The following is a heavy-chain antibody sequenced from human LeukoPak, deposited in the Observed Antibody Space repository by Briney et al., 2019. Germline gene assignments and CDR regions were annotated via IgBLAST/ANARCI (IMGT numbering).Heavy chain of an antibody. V-gene: IGHV3-30*04. CDR2: ISYGGSNK. Sequence: GGSLRLSCAASGFTFSSYAMHWVRQAPGKGLEWVAVISYGGSNKYYADSVKGRFTISRDNSKNTLYLQMNSLRAEDTAVYYCARNPYSSSWYFDYWGQGTLVTVSS. CDR3: ARNPYSSSWYFDY. CDR1: GFTFSSYA. D-gene: IGHD6-13*01. J-gene: IGHJ4*02.